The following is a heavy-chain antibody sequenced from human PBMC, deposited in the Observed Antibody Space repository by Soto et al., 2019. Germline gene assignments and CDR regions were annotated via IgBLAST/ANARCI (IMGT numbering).Heavy chain of an antibody. J-gene: IGHJ3*02. D-gene: IGHD2-21*02. CDR2: IYYSGTT. CDR1: GGSISSYY. V-gene: IGHV4-59*01. CDR3: VSTHIVVVTDAFDR. Sequence: KTSETLSLTCTVSGGSISSYYWSWIRQPPGKGLEWIGYIYYSGTTNYNPSLKSRVTISVDTSKNQFSLKLSSVTAADTAVYYCVSTHIVVVTDAFDRWGQGTMVTGSS.